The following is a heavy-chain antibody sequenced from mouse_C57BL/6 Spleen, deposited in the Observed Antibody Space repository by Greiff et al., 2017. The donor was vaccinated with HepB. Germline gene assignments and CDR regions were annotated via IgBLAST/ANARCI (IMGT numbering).Heavy chain of an antibody. CDR1: GYAFSSSW. V-gene: IGHV1-82*01. J-gene: IGHJ3*01. Sequence: QVQLQQSGPELVKPGASVKISCKASGYAFSSSWMNWVKQRPGKGLEWIGRIYPGDGDTNYNGKFKGKATLTADKSSSTAYMQLSSLTSEDSAVYFCAFLYYGNFPFAYWGQGTLVTVSA. CDR2: IYPGDGDT. D-gene: IGHD2-1*01. CDR3: AFLYYGNFPFAY.